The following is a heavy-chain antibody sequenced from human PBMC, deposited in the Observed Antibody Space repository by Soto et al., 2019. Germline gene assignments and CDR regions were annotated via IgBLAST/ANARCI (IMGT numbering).Heavy chain of an antibody. CDR1: GDSITSPSSS. V-gene: IGHV4-30-2*01. D-gene: IGHD1-26*01. CDR3: VRRKVGDVLDI. Sequence: TLSLTFIVSGDSITSPSSSWTWFRQPPRKSLEWIGYIYQNGNTYYNPSVKGRVTISVDRSKNQFSLSLQSVTAADTAVYFCVRRKVGDVLDIWGPGTLVTVSS. J-gene: IGHJ4*03. CDR2: IYQNGNT.